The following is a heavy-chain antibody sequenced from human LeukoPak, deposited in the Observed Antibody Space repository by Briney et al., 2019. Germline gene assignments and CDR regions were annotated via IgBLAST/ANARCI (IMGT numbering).Heavy chain of an antibody. Sequence: GGSLRLSCAASGFTVSNNYMRWVRQAPGKGLEWVSLIYSGGATFYADAVKGRFTISRDGSKNTLYLQLNSLRAEDTAVYYCARDPPAVAANTYGWGQGTLVTVSS. CDR3: ARDPPAVAANTYG. D-gene: IGHD6-6*01. CDR2: IYSGGAT. J-gene: IGHJ4*02. V-gene: IGHV3-66*01. CDR1: GFTVSNNY.